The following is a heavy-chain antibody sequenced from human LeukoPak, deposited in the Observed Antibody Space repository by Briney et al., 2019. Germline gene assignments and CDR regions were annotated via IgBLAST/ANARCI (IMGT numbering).Heavy chain of an antibody. CDR1: GFTFSSYG. D-gene: IGHD3-16*02. Sequence: GGSLRLSCTASGFTFSSYGMHWVRQAPGKGLEWVAVISYDGSNKYYADSVKGRFTISRDNSKNTLYLQMNSLRAEDTAVYYCAKDGLRLRLGELSSLAFDYWGQGTLVTVSS. CDR3: AKDGLRLRLGELSSLAFDY. CDR2: ISYDGSNK. J-gene: IGHJ4*02. V-gene: IGHV3-30*18.